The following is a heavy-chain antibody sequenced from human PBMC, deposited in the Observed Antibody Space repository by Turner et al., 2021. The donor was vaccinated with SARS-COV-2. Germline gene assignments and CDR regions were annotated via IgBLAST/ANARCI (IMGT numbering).Heavy chain of an antibody. V-gene: IGHV5-51*01. CDR1: GYSFPSYW. D-gene: IGHD6-19*01. Sequence: LNISCKGAGYSFPSYWIGWVRQMPGKGLEWMGGIYPGDSDTRYSPSFQGQVRISADQSISTAYLEWSSLKASDTAMYYCARMGQWLPGFDIWGQGTMVTVSS. CDR2: IYPGDSDT. J-gene: IGHJ3*02. CDR3: ARMGQWLPGFDI.